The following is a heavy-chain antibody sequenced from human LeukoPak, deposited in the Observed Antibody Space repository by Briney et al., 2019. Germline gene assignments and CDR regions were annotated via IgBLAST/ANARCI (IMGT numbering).Heavy chain of an antibody. Sequence: GASVKVSCKASGGTFSSYAISWVRQAPGQGLEWVGGIIPIFGTANYAQKFRGRVTITADKSTRTAYMELSSLRSEDTAVYYCARGAPTLDYYDSSGYYYSGYYYYYMDVWGKGTTVTVSS. V-gene: IGHV1-69*06. CDR3: ARGAPTLDYYDSSGYYYSGYYYYYMDV. D-gene: IGHD3-22*01. CDR2: IIPIFGTA. CDR1: GGTFSSYA. J-gene: IGHJ6*03.